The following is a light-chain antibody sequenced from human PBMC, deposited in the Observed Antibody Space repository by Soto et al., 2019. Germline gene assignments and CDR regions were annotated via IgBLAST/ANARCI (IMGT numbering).Light chain of an antibody. CDR2: AAS. CDR3: QQSYSSSWT. Sequence: DIQMTQSPSSLSASVGDRVTITCRASQSISSSLNWYQQKPGKAPKLLIYAASSLQSGVPSRFSGSGSGTDFTLTIRSLQPEDFATYYCQQSYSSSWTFGHGAKVESK. J-gene: IGKJ1*01. CDR1: QSISSS. V-gene: IGKV1-39*01.